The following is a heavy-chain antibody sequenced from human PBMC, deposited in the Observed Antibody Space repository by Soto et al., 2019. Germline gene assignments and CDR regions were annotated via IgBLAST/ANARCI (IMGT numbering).Heavy chain of an antibody. V-gene: IGHV3-74*01. CDR2: INSDGSST. J-gene: IGHJ4*02. CDR3: ARDSLRYNWNYLNY. D-gene: IGHD1-20*01. CDR1: GFTFSSYW. Sequence: PXGSLRLSCAASGFTFSSYWMHWVRQAPGKGLVWVSRINSDGSSTSYADSVKGRFTISRDNAKNTLYLQMNSLRAEDTAVYYCARDSLRYNWNYLNYWGQGTLVTVSS.